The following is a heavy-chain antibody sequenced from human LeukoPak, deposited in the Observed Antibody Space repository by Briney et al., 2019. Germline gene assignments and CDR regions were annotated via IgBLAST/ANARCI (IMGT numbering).Heavy chain of an antibody. D-gene: IGHD4-17*01. CDR3: ARDSIDDYGGRRLDY. CDR1: GFTFSSYG. J-gene: IGHJ4*02. CDR2: ISYDGSNK. V-gene: IGHV3-30*03. Sequence: GGSLRLSCAASGFTFSSYGMHWVRQPPGKGLEWVAVISYDGSNKYYADSVKGRFTISRDNSKNTLYLQMNSLRAEDTAVYYCARDSIDDYGGRRLDYWGQGTLVTASS.